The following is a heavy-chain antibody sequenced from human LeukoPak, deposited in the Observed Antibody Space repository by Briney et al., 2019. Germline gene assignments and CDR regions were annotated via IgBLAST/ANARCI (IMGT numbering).Heavy chain of an antibody. CDR3: AKELGYCSSTSCSVYYFDY. CDR1: GFTFSSYA. Sequence: GGSLRLSCAASGFTFSSYAMHWVRQAPGKGLEWAAVISYDGSNKYYADSVKGRFTISRDNSKNTLYLQMNSLRAEDTAVYYCAKELGYCSSTSCSVYYFDYWGQGTLVTVSS. V-gene: IGHV3-30-3*01. J-gene: IGHJ4*02. CDR2: ISYDGSNK. D-gene: IGHD2-2*01.